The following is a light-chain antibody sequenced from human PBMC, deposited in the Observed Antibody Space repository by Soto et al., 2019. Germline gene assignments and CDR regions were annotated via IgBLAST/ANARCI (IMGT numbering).Light chain of an antibody. CDR1: QGIRND. CDR3: LQDFNYPWT. CDR2: GAS. J-gene: IGKJ1*01. V-gene: IGKV1-6*01. Sequence: AIQMTQSPSSLSASVGDGVTITCRASQGIRNDLGWYQQKPGKAPKLLIYGASTLQSGVSSRFSGSGSGTDFTLTISSLQPEDFATYYRLQDFNYPWTFGQGTKVEVK.